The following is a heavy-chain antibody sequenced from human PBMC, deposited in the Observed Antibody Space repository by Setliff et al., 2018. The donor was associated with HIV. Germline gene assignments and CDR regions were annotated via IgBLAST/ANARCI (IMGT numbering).Heavy chain of an antibody. CDR3: ARDNSYYYGSGSHYWYGMDV. D-gene: IGHD3-10*01. CDR1: GYPISSGYY. J-gene: IGHJ6*01. CDR2: VYHTGST. V-gene: IGHV4-38-2*02. Sequence: SETLSLTCTVSGYPISSGYYWSWVRQPPGKGLEWIGEVYHTGSTNLNPSLKSRVTISIDKAKNQISLRLNSVTAADTAVYYCARDNSYYYGSGSHYWYGMDVWGQGTTVTVSS.